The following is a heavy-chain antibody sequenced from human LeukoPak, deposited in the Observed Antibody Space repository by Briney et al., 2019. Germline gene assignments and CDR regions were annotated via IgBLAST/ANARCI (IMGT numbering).Heavy chain of an antibody. V-gene: IGHV1-18*01. Sequence: GASVKVSCKASGGTFSSYAISWVRQAPGQGLEWMGWISAYNGNTNYAQKLQGRVTMTTDTSTSTAYMELRSLRSDDTAVYYCARESYYDFWSGYYEQKRDAFDIWGQGTMVTVSS. CDR2: ISAYNGNT. CDR3: ARESYYDFWSGYYEQKRDAFDI. D-gene: IGHD3-3*01. J-gene: IGHJ3*02. CDR1: GGTFSSYA.